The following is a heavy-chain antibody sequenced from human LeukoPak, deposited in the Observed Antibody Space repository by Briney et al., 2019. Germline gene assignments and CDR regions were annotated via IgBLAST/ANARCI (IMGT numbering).Heavy chain of an antibody. Sequence: PGGSLRLSCEASGFSFGSYTMDWVRQAPGKGLERVSYINTKSDSTYYADSVKGRFTISRDNSKNTLYLQMNSLRAEDTAVYYCARDSCGGDCYLFDYWGQGTLVTVSS. D-gene: IGHD2-21*02. CDR3: ARDSCGGDCYLFDY. J-gene: IGHJ4*02. CDR1: GFSFGSYT. V-gene: IGHV3-48*01. CDR2: INTKSDST.